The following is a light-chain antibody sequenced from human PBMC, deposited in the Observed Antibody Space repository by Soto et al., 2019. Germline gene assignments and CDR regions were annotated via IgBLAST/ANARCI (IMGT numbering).Light chain of an antibody. CDR3: QQYHNWPPQYT. CDR1: QTVASN. CDR2: GAS. Sequence: EIVMTQSPASLSVSPGDGATVSCRASQTVASNLAWYQQKPGQGPRLLIHGASTRAAGVPARFSGSGSGTDFTLTISSPQSEDFAVYYCQQYHNWPPQYTFGQGTKLQIK. V-gene: IGKV3-15*01. J-gene: IGKJ2*01.